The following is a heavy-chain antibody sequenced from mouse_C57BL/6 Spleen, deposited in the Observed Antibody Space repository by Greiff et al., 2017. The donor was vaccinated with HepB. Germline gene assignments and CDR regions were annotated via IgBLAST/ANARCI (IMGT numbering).Heavy chain of an antibody. V-gene: IGHV5-4*01. CDR2: ISDGGSYT. CDR1: GFTFSSYA. D-gene: IGHD1-3*01. Sequence: EVKLEESGGGLVKPGGSLKLSCAASGFTFSSYAMSWVRQTPEKRLEWVATISDGGSYTYYPDNVKGRFTISRDNAKNNLYLQMSHLKSEDTAMYYCARDRTNDYFDYWGQGTTLTVSS. J-gene: IGHJ2*01. CDR3: ARDRTNDYFDY.